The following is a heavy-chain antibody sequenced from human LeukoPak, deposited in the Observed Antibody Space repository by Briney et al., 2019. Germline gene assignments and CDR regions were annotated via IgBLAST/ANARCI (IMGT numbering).Heavy chain of an antibody. CDR2: IIPILGIA. Sequence: SVKVSCKASGGTFSSYAISWVRQAPGQGLEWMGRIIPILGIANYAQKFQGRVTITADKSTSTAYMELSSLRSEDTAVYYCASDYDSSGYFDYWGQGTLVTVSS. V-gene: IGHV1-69*04. CDR1: GGTFSSYA. D-gene: IGHD3-22*01. J-gene: IGHJ4*02. CDR3: ASDYDSSGYFDY.